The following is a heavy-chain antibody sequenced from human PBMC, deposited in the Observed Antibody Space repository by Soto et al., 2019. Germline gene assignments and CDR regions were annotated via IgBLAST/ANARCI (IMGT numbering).Heavy chain of an antibody. Sequence: QVQLVKSGAEVKTPGASVRVSCKASGYTFTTYTIHWVRQAPGQRLEWMGWINGGNGNANYAQAFQGRVTITRDTSASTDNMELRRLTSGDTAVYYFARGDWTFDYWGQGTLVTVSS. CDR1: GYTFTTYT. CDR3: ARGDWTFDY. J-gene: IGHJ4*02. CDR2: INGGNGNA. D-gene: IGHD1-1*01. V-gene: IGHV1-3*01.